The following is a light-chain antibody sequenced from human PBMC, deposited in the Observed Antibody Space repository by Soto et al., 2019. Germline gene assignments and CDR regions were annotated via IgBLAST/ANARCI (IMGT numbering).Light chain of an antibody. V-gene: IGLV1-40*01. CDR3: QSYDTSLSAWV. CDR2: DNT. CDR1: SSSIGAGYN. Sequence: QSVLTQPPSVSGAPGQRVTISCTGSSSSIGAGYNVHWYKQLPGTAPKLLMYDNTNRPSGVPDRFSGSKSGTSASLAITGLQAEDESDYYCQSYDTSLSAWVFGGGTKLTVL. J-gene: IGLJ3*02.